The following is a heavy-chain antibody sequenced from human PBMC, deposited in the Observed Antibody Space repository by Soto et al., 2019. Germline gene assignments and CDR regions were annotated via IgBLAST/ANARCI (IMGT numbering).Heavy chain of an antibody. CDR3: AREQTEPIAALGGGWFDP. Sequence: GASVKVSCKASGGTFSSYAISWVRQAPGQGLEWMGGIIPIFGTANYAQKFQGRVTITADESTSTAYMELSSLRSEDTAVYYCAREQTEPIAALGGGWFDPWGQGPLVTVYS. CDR1: GGTFSSYA. J-gene: IGHJ5*02. V-gene: IGHV1-69*13. CDR2: IIPIFGTA. D-gene: IGHD6-6*01.